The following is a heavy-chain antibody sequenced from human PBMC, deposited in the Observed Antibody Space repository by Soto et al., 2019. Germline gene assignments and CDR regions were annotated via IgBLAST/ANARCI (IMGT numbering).Heavy chain of an antibody. CDR2: IKCDGSEK. D-gene: IGHD3-16*01. Sequence: GGSLRLSCAASGFTFSSSWMHWVCQAPEKGLEWVADIKCDGSEKYYVDSVKGRLTISRDNAKNSLYLHMNSLRPEDTAAYYCAKSMASNLVGGLPDYWGQGTQVTSPQ. CDR1: GFTFSSSW. J-gene: IGHJ4*02. CDR3: AKSMASNLVGGLPDY. V-gene: IGHV3-7*03.